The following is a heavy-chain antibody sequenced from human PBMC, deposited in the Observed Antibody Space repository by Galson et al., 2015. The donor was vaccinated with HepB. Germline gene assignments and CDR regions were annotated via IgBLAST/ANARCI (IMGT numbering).Heavy chain of an antibody. J-gene: IGHJ6*03. Sequence: SVKVSCKASGYTFTGYYMHWVRQAPGQGLEWMGWINPNSGGTNYAQKFQGRVTMTRDTSISTAYMELSSLRSEDTAVYYCARDLSPVRCSSTSCYTSYYYYMDVWGKGTTVTVSS. D-gene: IGHD2-2*02. CDR1: GYTFTGYY. CDR2: INPNSGGT. V-gene: IGHV1-2*02. CDR3: ARDLSPVRCSSTSCYTSYYYYMDV.